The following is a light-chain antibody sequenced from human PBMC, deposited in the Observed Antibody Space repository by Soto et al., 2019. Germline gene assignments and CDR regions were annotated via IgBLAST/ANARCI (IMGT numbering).Light chain of an antibody. CDR1: SSNIGAGYD. CDR2: GNS. J-gene: IGLJ1*01. CDR3: QSYDSSLSALYV. V-gene: IGLV1-40*01. Sequence: VLTQPPSVSGAPGQRVTISCTGSSSNIGAGYDVHWYQQLPGTAPKLLIYGNSNRPSGVPDRFSGSKSGTSASLAITGLQAEDESDYYCQSYDSSLSALYVFGTGTKVTVL.